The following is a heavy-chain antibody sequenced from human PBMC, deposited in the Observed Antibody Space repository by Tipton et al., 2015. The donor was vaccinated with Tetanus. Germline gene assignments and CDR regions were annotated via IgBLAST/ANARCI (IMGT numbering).Heavy chain of an antibody. CDR1: GFTFKSYT. V-gene: IGHV3-23*01. CDR3: AKEALGVLNL. Sequence: SLRLSCAASGFTFKSYTMNWVRQAPGNGLEWVAAISGSRLTPYYADSVKGRFTISRDNSKNTLYLQLNSLRADDTAIYYCAKEALGVLNLWGKGTPVIVSS. J-gene: IGHJ6*04. D-gene: IGHD1-14*01. CDR2: ISGSRLTP.